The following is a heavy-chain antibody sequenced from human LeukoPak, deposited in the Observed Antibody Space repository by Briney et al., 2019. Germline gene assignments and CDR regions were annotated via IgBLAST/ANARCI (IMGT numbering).Heavy chain of an antibody. CDR2: FYSGGST. V-gene: IGHV3-66*01. J-gene: IGHJ4*02. CDR3: ARGVDYYGSGILDY. D-gene: IGHD3-10*01. CDR1: GFTFSGYS. Sequence: GGSLRVSCAASGFTFSGYSMNWVRQAPGKGLEWVSVFYSGGSTYYADSVKVRFRISRDNSKNTLYLQMNSLRAEDTAVYYCARGVDYYGSGILDYWGQGTLVTVSS.